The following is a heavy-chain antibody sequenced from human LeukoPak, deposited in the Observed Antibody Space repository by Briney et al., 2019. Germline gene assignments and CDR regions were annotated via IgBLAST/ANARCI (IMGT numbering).Heavy chain of an antibody. D-gene: IGHD4-17*01. J-gene: IGHJ3*02. Sequence: SETLSLTCTVSGGSISSYYWSWIRQPPGKGLEWIGSIYYSGSTYYNPSLKSRVTISVDTSKNQFSLKLSSVTAADTAVYYCARGSTGLGAFDIWGQGTMVTVSS. V-gene: IGHV4-39*07. CDR2: IYYSGST. CDR1: GGSISSYY. CDR3: ARGSTGLGAFDI.